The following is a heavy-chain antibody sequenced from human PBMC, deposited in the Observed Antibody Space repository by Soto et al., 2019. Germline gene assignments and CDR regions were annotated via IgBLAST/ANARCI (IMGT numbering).Heavy chain of an antibody. Sequence: EVQLLESGGGLVQPGGSLRLSCAASGFTFSSHAMSWVRQAPGKGLEWVSAISATGGTIYYADSVKGRFTISRDNSKNTPYLQMNNLRAEDTALYYCAKDRGFGAGHGLDVWGQGTTVTVSS. V-gene: IGHV3-23*01. CDR3: AKDRGFGAGHGLDV. D-gene: IGHD3-10*01. CDR2: ISATGGTI. CDR1: GFTFSSHA. J-gene: IGHJ6*02.